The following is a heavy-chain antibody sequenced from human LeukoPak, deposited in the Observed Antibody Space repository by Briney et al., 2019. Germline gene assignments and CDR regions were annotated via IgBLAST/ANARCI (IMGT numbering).Heavy chain of an antibody. J-gene: IGHJ4*02. CDR3: ARETLSNNTFDS. CDR1: GGSINSGGYY. V-gene: IGHV4-61*02. D-gene: IGHD1-14*01. Sequence: KTSETLSLTCTVSGGSINSGGYYWSWIRQPAGKGLEWIGRIYTNGGTSYNPSLKSRATLSVDTSKNQFSLGLSAVTAADTAVFYCARETLSNNTFDSWGQGTLVTVSS. CDR2: IYTNGGT.